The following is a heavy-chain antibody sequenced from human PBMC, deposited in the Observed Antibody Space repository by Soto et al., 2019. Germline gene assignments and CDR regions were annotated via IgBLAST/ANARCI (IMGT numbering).Heavy chain of an antibody. V-gene: IGHV3-30*18. CDR2: ISYDGSNK. CDR1: VFTFSSYG. CDR3: AKGAMITFGGVIVNYYYYYGMDV. D-gene: IGHD3-16*02. J-gene: IGHJ6*02. Sequence: PGGSLRLSCAASVFTFSSYGMHWVRQAPGKGLEWVAVISYDGSNKYYADSVKGRFTISRDNSKNTLYLQMNSLRAEDTAVYYCAKGAMITFGGVIVNYYYYYGMDVWGQGTTVTVSS.